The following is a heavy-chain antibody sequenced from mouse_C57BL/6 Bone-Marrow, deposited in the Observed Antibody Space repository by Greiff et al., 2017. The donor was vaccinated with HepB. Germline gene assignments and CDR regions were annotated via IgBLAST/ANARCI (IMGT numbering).Heavy chain of an antibody. CDR2: ISGGGGNT. CDR3: ARLNWEGAY. D-gene: IGHD4-1*02. CDR1: GFTFSSYT. V-gene: IGHV5-9*01. Sequence: EVQVVESGGGLVKPGGSLKLSCAASGFTFSSYTMSWVRQTPEKRLEWVATISGGGGNTYYPDSVKGRFTISRDNAKNTLYLQMSSLRSEDTALYYCARLNWEGAYWGQGTLVTVSA. J-gene: IGHJ3*01.